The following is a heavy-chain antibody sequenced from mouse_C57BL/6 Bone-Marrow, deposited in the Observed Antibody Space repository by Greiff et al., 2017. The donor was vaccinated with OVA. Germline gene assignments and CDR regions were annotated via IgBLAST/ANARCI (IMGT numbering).Heavy chain of an antibody. CDR3: AREEWLRRDFDY. CDR1: GYSITSGYY. CDR2: ISYDGSN. D-gene: IGHD2-2*01. J-gene: IGHJ2*01. V-gene: IGHV3-6*01. Sequence: EVKLMESGPGLVKPSQSLSLTCSVTGYSITSGYYWNWIRQFPGNKLEWMGYISYDGSNNYNPSLKNRISITRDTSTNQFFLKLNSVTTEDTATYYGAREEWLRRDFDYWGQGTTLTVSS.